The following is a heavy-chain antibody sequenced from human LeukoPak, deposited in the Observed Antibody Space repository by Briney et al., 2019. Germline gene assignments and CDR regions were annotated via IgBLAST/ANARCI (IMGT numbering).Heavy chain of an antibody. J-gene: IGHJ4*02. D-gene: IGHD3-9*01. V-gene: IGHV1-18*04. CDR2: ISAYNGNT. Sequence: AAVKVSCKASGYTFTSYGISWVRQAPGQGLEWMGWISAYNGNTNYAQKLQGRVTMTTDTSTSTAYMKLRSLRSDDTAVYYCAREGTYYDILTGYPLAGVRSYYFDYWGQGTLVTVSS. CDR3: AREGTYYDILTGYPLAGVRSYYFDY. CDR1: GYTFTSYG.